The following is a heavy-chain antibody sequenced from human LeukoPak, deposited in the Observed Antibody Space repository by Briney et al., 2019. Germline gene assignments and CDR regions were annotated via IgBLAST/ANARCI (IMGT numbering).Heavy chain of an antibody. J-gene: IGHJ4*02. Sequence: ASVKVSCKASGYTFTGYYMHWVRQAPGQGLEWMGWINPNSGGTNYAQKFQGRATMTRDTSISTAYMELSRLRSDDTAVYYCARVGRRGGRVPDYWGQGTLVTVSS. D-gene: IGHD1-26*01. CDR2: INPNSGGT. V-gene: IGHV1-2*02. CDR3: ARVGRRGGRVPDY. CDR1: GYTFTGYY.